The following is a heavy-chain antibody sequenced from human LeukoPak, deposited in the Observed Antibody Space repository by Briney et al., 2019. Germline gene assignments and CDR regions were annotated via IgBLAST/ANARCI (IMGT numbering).Heavy chain of an antibody. Sequence: GASVKVSCKASGYTFTSYGISWVRQAPGQGLEWMGWISAYNGNTNYAQKLQGRVTMTTDTSTSTAYMELRSLRSDDTAVYYCARGTTRRYGDYPRWFDPWGQGTLVTVSS. CDR2: ISAYNGNT. CDR3: ARGTTRRYGDYPRWFDP. CDR1: GYTFTSYG. V-gene: IGHV1-18*01. J-gene: IGHJ5*02. D-gene: IGHD4-17*01.